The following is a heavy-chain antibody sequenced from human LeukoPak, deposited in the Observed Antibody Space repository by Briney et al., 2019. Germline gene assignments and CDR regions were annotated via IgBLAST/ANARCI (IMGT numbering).Heavy chain of an antibody. CDR3: ARESERGDGYML. D-gene: IGHD5-24*01. CDR2: TYYRSKWNN. J-gene: IGHJ4*02. Sequence: SQTLSLTCAISGDSVSSKSTAWDWIRQSPSRGLEWLGRTYYRSKWNNDYAVFVKSRITIKPDTSKNQFSLQVNSVTPDDTAVYYCARESERGDGYMLWGQGTLVTVSS. CDR1: GDSVSSKSTA. V-gene: IGHV6-1*01.